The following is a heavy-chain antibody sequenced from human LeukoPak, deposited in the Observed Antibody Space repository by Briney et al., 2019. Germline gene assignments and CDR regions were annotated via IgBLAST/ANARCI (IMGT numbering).Heavy chain of an antibody. V-gene: IGHV1-8*01. J-gene: IGHJ6*02. CDR2: MNPNSGNT. D-gene: IGHD3-3*01. CDR1: GYTFTSYD. Sequence: ASVKVSCKASGYTFTSYDINWVRQATGQGLEWMGWMNPNSGNTGYAQKFQGRVTMTRNTSISTAYMELSSLRSEDTAMYYCARFIRFLEWLGPNYYYYGMDVWGQGTTVTVSS. CDR3: ARFIRFLEWLGPNYYYYGMDV.